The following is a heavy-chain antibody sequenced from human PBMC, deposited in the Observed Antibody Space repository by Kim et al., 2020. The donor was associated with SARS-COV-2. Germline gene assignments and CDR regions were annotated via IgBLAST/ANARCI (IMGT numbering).Heavy chain of an antibody. D-gene: IGHD5-12*01. CDR1: GASISDYY. CDR3: ERQPPDGYNNARAFDI. J-gene: IGHJ3*02. CDR2: ISYSGTT. Sequence: SETLSLTCSVFGASISDYYWSWIRQSPGKGLEWIGFISYSGTTTYNPSLMSRVSISLHTSKNQFSLNLISVTAADTAIYYCERQPPDGYNNARAFDIWGQGTVVTVSP. V-gene: IGHV4-59*08.